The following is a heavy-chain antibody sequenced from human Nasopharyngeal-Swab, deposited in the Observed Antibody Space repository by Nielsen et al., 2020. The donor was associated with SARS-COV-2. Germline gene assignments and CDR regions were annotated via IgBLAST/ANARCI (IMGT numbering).Heavy chain of an antibody. J-gene: IGHJ5*02. Sequence: SETLSLTCTVSGGSISSYYWSWIRQPPGKGLEWIGYIYYSGSTNYNPSLKSRVTISVDTSKNPFSLKLSSVTAADTAVYYCARHDYDFWSGYYKGGWFDPWGQGTLVTVSS. CDR2: IYYSGST. CDR1: GGSISSYY. D-gene: IGHD3-3*01. CDR3: ARHDYDFWSGYYKGGWFDP. V-gene: IGHV4-59*08.